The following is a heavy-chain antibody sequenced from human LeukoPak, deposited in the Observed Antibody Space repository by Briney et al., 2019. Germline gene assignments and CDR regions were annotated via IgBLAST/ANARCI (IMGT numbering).Heavy chain of an antibody. CDR3: AKGWGSGYCSSTSCYMAGLYGMDV. D-gene: IGHD2-2*02. V-gene: IGHV3-30*18. J-gene: IGHJ6*02. CDR1: GFTFSSYA. CDR2: ISYDGSNK. Sequence: PGGSLRLSCAASGFTFSSYAMSWVRQAPGKGLEWVAVISYDGSNKYYADSVKGRFTISRDNSKNTLYLQMNSLRAEDTAVYYCAKGWGSGYCSSTSCYMAGLYGMDVWGQGTTVTVSS.